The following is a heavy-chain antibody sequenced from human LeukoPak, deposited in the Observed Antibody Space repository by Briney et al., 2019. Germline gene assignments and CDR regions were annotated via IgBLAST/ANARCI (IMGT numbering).Heavy chain of an antibody. CDR3: ARDLGSGGSCYRN. J-gene: IGHJ4*02. CDR2: INDDESVT. D-gene: IGHD2-15*01. V-gene: IGHV3-74*01. CDR1: GFAFSSYW. Sequence: GGSLRLSCAASGFAFSSYWMHWVRQAPGKGLVWVSRINDDESVTNYADSVKGRFTISRDNAKNTLYLQMNSLRAEDTAVYFCARDLGSGGSCYRNWGQGTLVTVSS.